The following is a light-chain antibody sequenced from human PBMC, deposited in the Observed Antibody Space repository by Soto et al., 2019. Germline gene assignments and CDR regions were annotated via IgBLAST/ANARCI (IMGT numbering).Light chain of an antibody. Sequence: DIQMTQSPSTLSASVGDRVTITCRASQSISSWLAWYQQKPGKAPKLLIYKASSLESGVPSRFSGSGSGTEFTLTIRSLQPDDFATYYCQQYNSYPLTFGPGTKVDIK. CDR1: QSISSW. CDR2: KAS. J-gene: IGKJ3*01. V-gene: IGKV1-5*03. CDR3: QQYNSYPLT.